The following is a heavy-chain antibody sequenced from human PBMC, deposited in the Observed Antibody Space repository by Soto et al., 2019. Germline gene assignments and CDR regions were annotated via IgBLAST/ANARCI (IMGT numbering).Heavy chain of an antibody. CDR3: ARVAARPGWFDP. J-gene: IGHJ5*02. CDR1: GGTFNSYA. V-gene: IGHV1-69*13. D-gene: IGHD6-6*01. Sequence: GASVKVSCKASGGTFNSYAISWVRQAPGQGLEWMGGIIPIFGTANYAQKFQGRVTITADESTSTAYMELSSLRSEDTAVYYCARVAARPGWFDPWGQGTLVTVSS. CDR2: IIPIFGTA.